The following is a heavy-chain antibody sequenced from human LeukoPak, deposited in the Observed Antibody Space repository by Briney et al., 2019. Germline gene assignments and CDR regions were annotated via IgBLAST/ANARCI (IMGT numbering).Heavy chain of an antibody. D-gene: IGHD5-12*01. J-gene: IGHJ3*02. V-gene: IGHV4-59*01. CDR3: ARGHSGYDLDAFDI. Sequence: SETLSLTCIVSGGSIRSYFWSWLRQPPGKGLEWIGYIYYSGSTNSNPSLKSRVTISIDTSKNQFSLKLSSVTAADTAVYYCARGHSGYDLDAFDIWAQGTIVTVSS. CDR1: GGSIRSYF. CDR2: IYYSGST.